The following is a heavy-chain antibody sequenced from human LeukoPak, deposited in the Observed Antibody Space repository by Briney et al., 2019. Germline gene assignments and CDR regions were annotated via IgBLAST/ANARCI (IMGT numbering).Heavy chain of an antibody. V-gene: IGHV3-64*04. J-gene: IGHJ4*02. CDR1: GFTFSSYA. CDR2: ISRNGGST. Sequence: GGSLRLSCSASGFTFSSYAMHWGRQAPGKGVEYVSAISRNGGSTYYADSVKGRFTISRDNSRNTLYLQMNSLTAEDTAVYYCARTFLSGDGYKGGYFGYWGPGTLVTVSS. CDR3: ARTFLSGDGYKGGYFGY. D-gene: IGHD5-24*01.